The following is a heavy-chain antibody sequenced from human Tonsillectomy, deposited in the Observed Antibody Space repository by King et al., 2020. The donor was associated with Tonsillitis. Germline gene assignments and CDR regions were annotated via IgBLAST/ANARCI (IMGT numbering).Heavy chain of an antibody. V-gene: IGHV3-49*04. Sequence: VQLVESGGDLVQPGRSLRLSCKASGFALDDYIMTWVRQAPGKGLEWVSFIRGKAYGGTTEYAASVKGRFTISRDDSKSIAYLQMNSLKTEDTGVYYCTRDYGCYGGRAFDIWGQGTMVTVSS. CDR3: TRDYGCYGGRAFDI. J-gene: IGHJ3*02. CDR1: GFALDDYI. CDR2: IRGKAYGGTT. D-gene: IGHD4-23*01.